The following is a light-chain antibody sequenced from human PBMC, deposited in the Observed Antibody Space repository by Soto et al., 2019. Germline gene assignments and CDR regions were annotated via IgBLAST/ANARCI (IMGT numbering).Light chain of an antibody. Sequence: QSVLTQPPSASGTPGQRVTISCSGSSSNIGSNYVYWYQQLPGTAPKLLIYSNNQRPSGVPDRFSGSKSGTSASLAISGLRSEDEADSYCAAWDDILSGPYVFGTGTKLTVL. V-gene: IGLV1-47*02. CDR3: AAWDDILSGPYV. J-gene: IGLJ1*01. CDR1: SSNIGSNY. CDR2: SNN.